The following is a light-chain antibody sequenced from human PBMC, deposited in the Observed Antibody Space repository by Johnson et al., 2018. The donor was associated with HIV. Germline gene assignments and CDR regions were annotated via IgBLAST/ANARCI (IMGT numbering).Light chain of an antibody. CDR1: NSNIGNNY. Sequence: QSVLTQPHSVSAAPGQKVTISCSGSNSNIGNNYVSWYQQLPGTAPKLLIYENDKRPSGIPDRFSGSKSGTSATLGITGLQTGDEADYYCGTWDSSLSAGIFGTGTKVTVL. CDR2: END. J-gene: IGLJ1*01. CDR3: GTWDSSLSAGI. V-gene: IGLV1-51*02.